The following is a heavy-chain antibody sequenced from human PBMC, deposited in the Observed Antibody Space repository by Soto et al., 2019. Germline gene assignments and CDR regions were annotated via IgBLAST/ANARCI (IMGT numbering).Heavy chain of an antibody. CDR3: AKARDPYYYDSSGYGHYGMDV. Sequence: LRLSCAASGFTFSSYAMSWVRQAPGKGLEWVSAISGSGGSTYYADSVKGRFTISRDNSKNTLYLQMNSLRAEDTAVYYCAKARDPYYYDSSGYGHYGMDVWGQGTTVTVSS. D-gene: IGHD3-22*01. CDR2: ISGSGGST. CDR1: GFTFSSYA. V-gene: IGHV3-23*01. J-gene: IGHJ6*02.